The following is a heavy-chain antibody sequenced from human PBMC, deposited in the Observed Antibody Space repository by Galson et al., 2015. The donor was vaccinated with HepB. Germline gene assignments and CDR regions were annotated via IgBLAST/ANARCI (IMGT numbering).Heavy chain of an antibody. CDR1: GFTFSTYA. D-gene: IGHD2-15*01. J-gene: IGHJ5*02. V-gene: IGHV3-30-3*01. CDR2: ISFDGSNK. CDR3: ARAYCTGGGCYSDWFDP. Sequence: SLRLSCAASGFTFSTYAIHWVRQAPGKGLEWVAVISFDGSNKYYAPFVKGRFTISRDNSKNTLYLQMNSLRAEDTAIYYCARAYCTGGGCYSDWFDPWGQGTLVTVSS.